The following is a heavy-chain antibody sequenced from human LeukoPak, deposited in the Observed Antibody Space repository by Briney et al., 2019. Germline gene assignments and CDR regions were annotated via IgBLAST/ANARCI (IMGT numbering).Heavy chain of an antibody. CDR3: ARQKYVGRLTDY. V-gene: IGHV5-51*01. CDR2: IYPGDSDI. J-gene: IGHJ4*02. CDR1: GYSFTSCW. D-gene: IGHD2-15*01. Sequence: GESLKISCKGSGYSFTSCWIVWVRQMPGKGLEWMGIIYPGDSDIRYSPSFDGRVTISADKSISTAFLQWSSLKASDTAMYFCARQKYVGRLTDYWGQGTLVTVSS.